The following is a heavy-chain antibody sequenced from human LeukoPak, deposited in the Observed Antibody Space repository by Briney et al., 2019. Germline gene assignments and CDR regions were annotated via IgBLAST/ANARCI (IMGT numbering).Heavy chain of an antibody. V-gene: IGHV4-59*01. CDR1: GGSISSYY. J-gene: IGHJ4*02. CDR3: ARERRYNWNDDY. Sequence: PSETLSLTCTVSGGSISSYYWIWIPQPPGKGLEWIGYIYYSGSTNYNPSLKSRVTISVDTSKNQFSLKLSSVTAADTAVYYCARERRYNWNDDYWGQGTLVTVSS. CDR2: IYYSGST. D-gene: IGHD1-1*01.